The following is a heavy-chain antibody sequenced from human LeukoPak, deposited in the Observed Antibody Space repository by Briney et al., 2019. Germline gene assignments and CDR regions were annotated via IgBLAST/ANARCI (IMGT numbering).Heavy chain of an antibody. Sequence: PGGSLRLSCAASGFTVSSNYMSWVRQAPGKGLEWVSIIYSGGSTFYADSVKGRFTISRDNSKNTLYLQMNSLRAEDTAVYYCAHGSMYQLDYWGQGTLVTVSS. V-gene: IGHV3-53*01. J-gene: IGHJ4*02. D-gene: IGHD2-2*01. CDR1: GFTVSSNY. CDR2: IYSGGST. CDR3: AHGSMYQLDY.